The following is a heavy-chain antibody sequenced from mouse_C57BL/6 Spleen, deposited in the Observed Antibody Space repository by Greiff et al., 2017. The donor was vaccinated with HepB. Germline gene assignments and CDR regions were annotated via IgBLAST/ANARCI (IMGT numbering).Heavy chain of an antibody. V-gene: IGHV3-6*01. Sequence: EVQLQESGPGLVKPSQSLSLTCSVTGYSITSGYYWNWIRQFPGNKLEWMGYISYDGSNNYNPTLKNRISITRDTSKNQFFLKLNSVTTEDTATYYCARGANWDYFDYWGQGTTLTVSS. CDR2: ISYDGSN. D-gene: IGHD4-1*01. CDR1: GYSITSGYY. J-gene: IGHJ2*01. CDR3: ARGANWDYFDY.